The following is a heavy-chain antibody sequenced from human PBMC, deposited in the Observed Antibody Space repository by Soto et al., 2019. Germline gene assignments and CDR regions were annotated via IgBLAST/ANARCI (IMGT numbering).Heavy chain of an antibody. Sequence: LSCAASEFTFNSFALHWVRQAPGEGLEWVALISYDGNDKYYADSVKGRFTISRDDSKNMLYLQMNRLRVEDTAVYYCARAISYFYASGSYFDYWGQGTRVTVSS. CDR3: ARAISYFYASGSYFDY. CDR1: EFTFNSFA. V-gene: IGHV3-30-3*01. J-gene: IGHJ4*02. D-gene: IGHD3-10*01. CDR2: ISYDGNDK.